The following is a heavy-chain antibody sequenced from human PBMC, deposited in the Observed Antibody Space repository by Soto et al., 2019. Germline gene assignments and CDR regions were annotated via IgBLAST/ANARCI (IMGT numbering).Heavy chain of an antibody. D-gene: IGHD7-27*01. CDR1: GGTFSSYT. CDR2: IIPLVGIA. CDR3: ARLTEVGNYYGMDV. Sequence: QVQLVQSGAEVKKPGSSVKVSCKASGGTFSSYTVSWVRQAPGQGLEWMGRIIPLVGIANYAQKFQGRITIAVDKSTTTAYMELSSLRSEDTAVYYCARLTEVGNYYGMDVWGQGTTVTVSS. J-gene: IGHJ6*02. V-gene: IGHV1-69*02.